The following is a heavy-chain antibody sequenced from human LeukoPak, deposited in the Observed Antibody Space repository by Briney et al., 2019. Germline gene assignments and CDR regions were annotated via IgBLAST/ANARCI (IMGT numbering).Heavy chain of an antibody. V-gene: IGHV3-53*01. CDR3: ATYGLSSSWPFDH. D-gene: IGHD6-13*01. CDR2: IYSGGST. CDR1: GFTVSSNY. J-gene: IGHJ4*02. Sequence: GGSLRLSCAASGFTVSSNYMSWVRQAPGKGLEWVSVIYSGGSTYYADSVKGRFTISRDNSKNTLYLQMNSLRAEDTAVYYCATYGLSSSWPFDHWGQGTLVTVSS.